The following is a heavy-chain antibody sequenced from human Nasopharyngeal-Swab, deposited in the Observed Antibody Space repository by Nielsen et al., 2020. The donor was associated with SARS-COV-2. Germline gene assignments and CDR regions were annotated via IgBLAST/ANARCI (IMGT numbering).Heavy chain of an antibody. CDR3: ARCGERITIFGVVIKEAFDI. CDR2: IYYSGST. D-gene: IGHD3-3*01. CDR1: GGSISSSSYY. J-gene: IGHJ3*02. V-gene: IGHV4-39*01. Sequence: SETLSLTCTVSGGSISSSSYYWGWIRQPPGKGLEWIGSIYYSGSTYYNPSLKSRVTISVDTSKNQFSLKLSSVTAADTAVYYCARCGERITIFGVVIKEAFDIWGQGTMVTVSS.